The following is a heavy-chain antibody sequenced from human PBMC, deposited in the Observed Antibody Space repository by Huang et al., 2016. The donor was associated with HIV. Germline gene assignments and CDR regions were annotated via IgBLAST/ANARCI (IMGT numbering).Heavy chain of an antibody. D-gene: IGHD1-26*01. CDR1: GFTFNKFD. CDR3: AKDGRGSGTYYDYFEY. Sequence: QVQLVESGGGVVQPGRSLRLSCAAFGFTFNKFDMPWVRQAPGKGLEWVEIISYDGSSKYHADSVKGRFTISRDNSKNTVYLQMNSLRVEDTAVYYCAKDGRGSGTYYDYFEYWGQGTLVTVSS. V-gene: IGHV3-30*18. CDR2: ISYDGSSK. J-gene: IGHJ4*02.